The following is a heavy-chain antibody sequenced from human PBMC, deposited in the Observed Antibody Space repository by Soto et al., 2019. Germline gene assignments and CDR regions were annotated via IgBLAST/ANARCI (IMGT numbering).Heavy chain of an antibody. V-gene: IGHV1-46*04. J-gene: IGHJ5*02. D-gene: IGHD2-15*01. CDR2: INPSGGST. CDR3: ARGVMDIVGVVAATQGGDSWFDP. Sequence: QVQLVQSGAEVKKPGASVKVSCKASGYTFTSYYMHWVRQAPGQGLEWMGIINPSGGSTSYAQKWKGSITMTRGTSTSTVYMEGSSLRSEDKAVYYCARGVMDIVGVVAATQGGDSWFDPWGEGALVTVSS. CDR1: GYTFTSYY.